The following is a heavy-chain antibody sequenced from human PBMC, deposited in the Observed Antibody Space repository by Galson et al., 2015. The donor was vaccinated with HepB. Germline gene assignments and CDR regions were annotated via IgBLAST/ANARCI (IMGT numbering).Heavy chain of an antibody. D-gene: IGHD3-10*01. CDR3: ARDLTMVRGVIINTTPQDGAKNWFDP. CDR1: GFTFSSYS. J-gene: IGHJ5*02. V-gene: IGHV3-21*01. Sequence: SLRLSCAASGFTFSSYSMNWVRQAPGKGLEWVSSISSSSSYIYYADSVKGRFTISRDNAKNSLYLQMNSLRAEDTAVYYCARDLTMVRGVIINTTPQDGAKNWFDPWGQGTLVTVSS. CDR2: ISSSSSYI.